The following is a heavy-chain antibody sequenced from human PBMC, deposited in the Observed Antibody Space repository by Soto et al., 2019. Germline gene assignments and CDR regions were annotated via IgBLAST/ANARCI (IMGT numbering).Heavy chain of an antibody. J-gene: IGHJ4*02. D-gene: IGHD3-16*01. CDR3: AKDGGNKGGTSDY. V-gene: IGHV3-30*18. Sequence: QVQLVESGGGVVQPGRSLRLSCAASGFTFSNYGIHWVRQAPGKGLEWVAVISYDGRDKYYVGSVKGRFSISRDNSKNTLYLQMNSLRAEDTAVYYCAKDGGNKGGTSDYWGQGTLVTVSS. CDR2: ISYDGRDK. CDR1: GFTFSNYG.